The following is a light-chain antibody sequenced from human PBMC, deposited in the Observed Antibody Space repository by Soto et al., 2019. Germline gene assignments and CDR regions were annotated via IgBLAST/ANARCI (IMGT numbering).Light chain of an antibody. CDR1: QSISGNY. J-gene: IGKJ4*02. Sequence: TQSPATLSVSLGDRATLSCRASQSISGNYLAWYQHKPGEAPGLLIDGASIKAAGTPNWISGSGSGTDFTLTISRLAHEDFAVYYCQQYGSPRTFGEGTKVDIK. V-gene: IGKV3-20*01. CDR2: GAS. CDR3: QQYGSPRT.